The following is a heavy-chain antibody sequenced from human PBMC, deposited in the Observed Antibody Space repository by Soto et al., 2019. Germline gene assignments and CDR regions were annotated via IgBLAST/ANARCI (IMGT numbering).Heavy chain of an antibody. Sequence: GASVKVSCKASGGTFSSYTSSWVRQAPGQGLEWMGRIIPILGIAKYSQKFQGRVTITRDTSASTAYMEVSSLRSEDTAVYYCARGDYYDIHDYWGQGTLVTVSS. D-gene: IGHD3-22*01. CDR3: ARGDYYDIHDY. CDR2: IIPILGIA. V-gene: IGHV1-69*02. J-gene: IGHJ4*02. CDR1: GGTFSSYT.